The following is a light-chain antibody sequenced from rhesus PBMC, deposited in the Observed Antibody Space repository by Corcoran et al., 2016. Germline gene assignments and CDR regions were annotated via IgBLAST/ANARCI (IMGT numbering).Light chain of an antibody. J-gene: IGKJ1*01. Sequence: DVQMTQSPSSLSASVGDRVTITCRASQDSGNWLAWYLQKPGQAPRLLIYNASTLKSGVPSRFSGSGSGTEFTLTIINLQPEDFATYYCQQHHTTPRTFGQGTKVEIK. CDR2: NAS. V-gene: IGKV1-21*01. CDR3: QQHHTTPRT. CDR1: QDSGNW.